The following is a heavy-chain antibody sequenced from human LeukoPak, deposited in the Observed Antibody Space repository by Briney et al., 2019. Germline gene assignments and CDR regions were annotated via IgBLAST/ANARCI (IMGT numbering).Heavy chain of an antibody. CDR3: ARDSVRGRPLVAFDI. CDR2: IKYDASEQ. D-gene: IGHD3-10*01. V-gene: IGHV3-7*03. Sequence: GGSLRLSCAASGFSFSNYWMNWVRQAPGKGLEWVANIKYDASEQYYVDSVKGRFTISRDNAKNSLYLQMNILRAEDTAVYYCARDSVRGRPLVAFDIWGQGTMVTVSS. CDR1: GFSFSNYW. J-gene: IGHJ3*02.